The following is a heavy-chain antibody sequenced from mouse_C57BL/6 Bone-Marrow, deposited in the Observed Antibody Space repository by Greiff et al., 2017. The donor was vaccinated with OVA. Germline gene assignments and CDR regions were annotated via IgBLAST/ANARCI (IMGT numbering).Heavy chain of an antibody. CDR1: GYTFTSYW. V-gene: IGHV1-5*01. CDR3: TKTYDYPFDY. Sequence: EVKVVESGTVLARPGASVKMSCKTSGYTFTSYWMHWVKQRPGQGLEWIGAIYPGNSDTSYNQKFKGKAKLTAVTSASTAYMELSSLTNEDSAVYYCTKTYDYPFDYWGQGTTLTVSS. CDR2: IYPGNSDT. D-gene: IGHD2-4*01. J-gene: IGHJ2*01.